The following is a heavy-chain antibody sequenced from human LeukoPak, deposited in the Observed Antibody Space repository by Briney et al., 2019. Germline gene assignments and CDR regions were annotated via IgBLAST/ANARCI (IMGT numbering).Heavy chain of an antibody. CDR2: INPNSGGT. CDR3: ARGARRTYYYDSSGYYFLVY. D-gene: IGHD3-22*01. J-gene: IGHJ4*02. Sequence: ASVKVSCKTSGYTFTGYYIHWVRQAPGQGLEWMGWINPNSGGTNYAQKFQGRVTMTRDTSISTAYMELSRLRSDDTAVYYCARGARRTYYYDSSGYYFLVYWGQGTLVTVSS. V-gene: IGHV1-2*02. CDR1: GYTFTGYY.